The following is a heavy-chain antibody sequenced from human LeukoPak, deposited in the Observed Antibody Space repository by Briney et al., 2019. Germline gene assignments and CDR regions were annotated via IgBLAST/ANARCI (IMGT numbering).Heavy chain of an antibody. V-gene: IGHV4-30-4*01. CDR3: ARARRDGDCYFDL. CDR2: IFYSGST. Sequence: SETLSLTCTVSGGSINSGDYYWSWIRRPPGKGLEWIGYIFYSGSTYCNPSLKSRVTISVDTSKNQFSLKLSSVTAADTAVYYCARARRDGDCYFDLWGRGTLVTVSS. D-gene: IGHD5-24*01. CDR1: GGSINSGDYY. J-gene: IGHJ2*01.